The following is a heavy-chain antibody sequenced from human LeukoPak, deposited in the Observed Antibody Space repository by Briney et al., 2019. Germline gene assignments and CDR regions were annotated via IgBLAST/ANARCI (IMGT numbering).Heavy chain of an antibody. V-gene: IGHV1-18*01. J-gene: IGHJ4*02. CDR2: ISTYNGDT. D-gene: IGHD3-16*01. CDR3: ARGGLGELTLDY. CDR1: GYTFTSYD. Sequence: ASVKVSCKASGYTFTSYDINWARQAPGQGLEWMGWISTYNGDTNYAQKLQGRVTMTTDTSTSTAYMELRSLRSDDTAVYYCARGGLGELTLDYWGQGTLVTVSS.